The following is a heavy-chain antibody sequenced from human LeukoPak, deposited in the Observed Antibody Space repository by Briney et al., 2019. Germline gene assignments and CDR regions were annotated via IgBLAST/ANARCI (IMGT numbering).Heavy chain of an antibody. Sequence: GGSLRLSCAASGLLFISYASSGVRLAPGKGLAWVSTIDDSAKTTYYADSVKGRFTISRDNSKNTLYLQLTSLRVEDTAVYYCTVSPAGTCFDSWGHGTLVTVSS. CDR3: TVSPAGTCFDS. J-gene: IGHJ4*01. CDR1: GLLFISYA. CDR2: IDDSAKTT. V-gene: IGHV3-23*01.